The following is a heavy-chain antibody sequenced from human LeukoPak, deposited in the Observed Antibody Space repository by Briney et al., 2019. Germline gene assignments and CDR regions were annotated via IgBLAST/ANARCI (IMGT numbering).Heavy chain of an antibody. CDR1: GYTFTGYY. CDR2: INPNSGGT. V-gene: IGHV1-2*02. Sequence: GASVKVSCKASGYTFTGYYMHWVRQAPGQGLEWMGWINPNSGGTNYAQKFQGRVTMTRDTSISTAYMELSSLRSEDTAVYYCARGGDTVTTNYYYYMDVWGKGTTVTVSS. CDR3: ARGGDTVTTNYYYYMDV. J-gene: IGHJ6*03. D-gene: IGHD4-11*01.